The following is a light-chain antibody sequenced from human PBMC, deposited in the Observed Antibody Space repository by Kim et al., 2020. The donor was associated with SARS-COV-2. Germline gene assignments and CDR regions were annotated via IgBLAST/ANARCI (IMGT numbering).Light chain of an antibody. J-gene: IGKJ2*01. V-gene: IGKV3-15*01. CDR3: QQYSNWPRT. CDR2: GAS. CDR1: QKVNYN. Sequence: SVSARERATLSGRARQKVNYNLAWYQQKLGQPPRLLIYGASTRATAIPARFSGSGSETEFTLTITSLQSEDFAVYYCQQYSNWPRTFGQGTKLEI.